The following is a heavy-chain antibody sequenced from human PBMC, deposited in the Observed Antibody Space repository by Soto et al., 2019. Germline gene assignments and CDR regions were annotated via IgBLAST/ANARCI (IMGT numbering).Heavy chain of an antibody. CDR1: GGSISSGDYY. CDR2: IYYSGST. V-gene: IGHV4-30-4*01. D-gene: IGHD3-16*01. CDR3: ATWGDAGQIDY. Sequence: SETLSLTCTFSGGSISSGDYYWSWIRQPPGKGLEWIGYIYYSGSTYYNPSLKSRVTISVDTSKNQFSLKLSSVTAADTAVYYCATWGDAGQIDYWGQGTLVTVSS. J-gene: IGHJ4*02.